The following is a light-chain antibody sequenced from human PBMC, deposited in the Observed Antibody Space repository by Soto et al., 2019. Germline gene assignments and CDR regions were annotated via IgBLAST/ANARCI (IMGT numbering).Light chain of an antibody. J-gene: IGKJ1*01. V-gene: IGKV3-15*01. Sequence: EIVMTQSPATLSVSPGERATLSCRARQSVSSNLAWYQQKPGQAPRLLIYGASTRAAGIPARFSGSGSGTEFTLTISSLQSEDSADYFCQQYSTRWTFGPGTKVEIK. CDR2: GAS. CDR1: QSVSSN. CDR3: QQYSTRWT.